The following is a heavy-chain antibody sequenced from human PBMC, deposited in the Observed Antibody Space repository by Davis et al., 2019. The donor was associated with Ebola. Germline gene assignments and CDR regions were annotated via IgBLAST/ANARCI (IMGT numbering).Heavy chain of an antibody. J-gene: IGHJ6*02. V-gene: IGHV4-59*01. Sequence: MPSETLSLTCTVPGDSMKTYLWSWTRQSPGKELEWIGHVYYAGTTKYSPSLKSRVSMSIDTSKHQFSLTLRSVTAADTAVYFCSRCGFRTGYSYYSYYGIDVWGQGATVTVSS. CDR3: SRCGFRTGYSYYSYYGIDV. D-gene: IGHD3/OR15-3a*01. CDR1: GDSMKTYL. CDR2: VYYAGTT.